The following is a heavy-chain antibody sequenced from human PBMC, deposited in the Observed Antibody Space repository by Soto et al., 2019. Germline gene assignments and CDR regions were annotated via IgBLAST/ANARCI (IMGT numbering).Heavy chain of an antibody. CDR1: GGSISRGGYY. J-gene: IGHJ6*03. CDR2: IYYSGGT. D-gene: IGHD5-12*01. V-gene: IGHV4-31*03. Sequence: QVQLQESGPGLVKPSQTLSLTCTVSGGSISRGGYYWSWIRQHPGKGLEWIGYIYYSGGTYYNPSLNSRVTISVDTSENHFSLRPSSVTAADTAVYYCARKDSGYADYMDVWGKGTTVTVSS. CDR3: ARKDSGYADYMDV.